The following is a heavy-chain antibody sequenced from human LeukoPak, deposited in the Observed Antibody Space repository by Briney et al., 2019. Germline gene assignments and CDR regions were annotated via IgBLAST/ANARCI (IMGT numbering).Heavy chain of an antibody. CDR3: ARQDYGDYEVTLDY. CDR1: GFTFSSYA. Sequence: GSLRLSCAASGFTFSSYAMSWIRQPPGKGLEWIGSIYSSGSTYYNPSLNSRVTISVDTSKNQFSLKLSAVTAADTAVYYCARQDYGDYEVTLDYWGQGTLATVSS. CDR2: IYSSGST. D-gene: IGHD4-17*01. V-gene: IGHV4-39*01. J-gene: IGHJ4*02.